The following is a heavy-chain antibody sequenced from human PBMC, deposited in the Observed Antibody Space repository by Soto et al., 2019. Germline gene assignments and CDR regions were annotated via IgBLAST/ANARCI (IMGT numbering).Heavy chain of an antibody. CDR3: ARGRYGDY. J-gene: IGHJ4*02. Sequence: QVHLVQSGAEVKKPGASVKVSGKGSGYIFTTYGITWVRQAPGQGLEWMGWISAHNGNTNYAQKLQGRVTVTRDTSTCTAYMELRNLRSDATAVYYCARGRYGDYWGQGALVTVSS. CDR2: ISAHNGNT. V-gene: IGHV1-18*01. D-gene: IGHD1-1*01. CDR1: GYIFTTYG.